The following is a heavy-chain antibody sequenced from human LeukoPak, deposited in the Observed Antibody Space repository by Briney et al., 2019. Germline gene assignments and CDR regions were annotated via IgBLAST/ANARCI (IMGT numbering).Heavy chain of an antibody. CDR3: ARVGGWYVFDY. J-gene: IGHJ4*02. V-gene: IGHV3-7*01. CDR2: IRQDGSEK. D-gene: IGHD6-19*01. CDR1: GFTFSSYW. Sequence: PGGSLRLSCAASGFTFSSYWMSWVRQAPGKGLEWVANIRQDGSEKYYVDSVKGRFTISRDNAKNALYLQMNSLRAEDTAVYYCARVGGWYVFDYWGQGTLVTVSS.